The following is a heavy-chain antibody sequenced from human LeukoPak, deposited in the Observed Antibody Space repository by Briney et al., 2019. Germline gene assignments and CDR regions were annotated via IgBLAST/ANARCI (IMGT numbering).Heavy chain of an antibody. Sequence: GGSQRLSCAASGYTFSGYCMSCVRQAPGKGLEWVANIKQDGSEKYYVDSVRGRFTISRDNAKNSVYLQMNSQRAEDTAVYYGASADDYDCIGPLDYFYCWGQGALVSVSS. CDR3: ASADDYDCIGPLDYFYC. CDR1: GYTFSGYC. V-gene: IGHV3-7*01. J-gene: IGHJ4*02. D-gene: IGHD3-22*01. CDR2: IKQDGSEK.